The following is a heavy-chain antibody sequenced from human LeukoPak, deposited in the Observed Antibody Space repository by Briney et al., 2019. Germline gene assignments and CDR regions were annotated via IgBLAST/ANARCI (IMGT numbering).Heavy chain of an antibody. Sequence: PSETLSLTCAVSGGSISSSNWWSWVRQPPGKGLEWMGEIYHSGSTNYNPSLKSRVTISVDKSKNQFSLKLSSVTAADTAVYYCARDSGGSSWYYFDYWGQGTLVTVSS. D-gene: IGHD6-13*01. V-gene: IGHV4-4*02. CDR1: GGSISSSNW. CDR2: IYHSGST. J-gene: IGHJ4*02. CDR3: ARDSGGSSWYYFDY.